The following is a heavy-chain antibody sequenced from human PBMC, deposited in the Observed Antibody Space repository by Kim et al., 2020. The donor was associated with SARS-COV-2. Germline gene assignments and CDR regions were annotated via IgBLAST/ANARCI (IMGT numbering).Heavy chain of an antibody. V-gene: IGHV1-2*06. J-gene: IGHJ6*03. CDR1: GYTFTGYY. Sequence: ASVKVSCKASGYTFTGYYMHWVRQAPGQGLEWMGRINPNSGGTNYAQKFQGRVTMTRDTSISTAYMELSRLRSDDTAVYYCARAAWGSGRGGYYMDVWGKRNTVTVSS. CDR3: ARAAWGSGRGGYYMDV. D-gene: IGHD6-19*01. CDR2: INPNSGGT.